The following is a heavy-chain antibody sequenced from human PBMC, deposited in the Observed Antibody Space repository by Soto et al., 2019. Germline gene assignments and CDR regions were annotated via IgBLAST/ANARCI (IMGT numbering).Heavy chain of an antibody. CDR1: GYTFTSYG. Sequence: GASVKVSCKASGYTFTSYGISWVRQAPGQGLEWMGWISAYNGNTNYAQKLQGRVTMTTDTSTSTAYMELRSLRSDDTAVYYCARDYYYDSSGYTNYNWFDPLGQGTLVIVSS. D-gene: IGHD3-22*01. CDR2: ISAYNGNT. V-gene: IGHV1-18*01. CDR3: ARDYYYDSSGYTNYNWFDP. J-gene: IGHJ5*02.